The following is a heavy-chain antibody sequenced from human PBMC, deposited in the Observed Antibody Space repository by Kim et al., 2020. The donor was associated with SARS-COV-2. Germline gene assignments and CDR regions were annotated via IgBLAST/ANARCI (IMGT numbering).Heavy chain of an antibody. Sequence: GGSLRLSCAASGFTFSSYGMHWVRQAPGKGLEWVAVISYDGSNKYYADSVKGRFTISRDNSKNTLYLQMNSLRAEDTAVYYCAKDGCSSTSCYIYYYYGMDVWGQGTTVTVSS. V-gene: IGHV3-30*18. J-gene: IGHJ6*02. CDR3: AKDGCSSTSCYIYYYYGMDV. CDR2: ISYDGSNK. CDR1: GFTFSSYG. D-gene: IGHD2-2*02.